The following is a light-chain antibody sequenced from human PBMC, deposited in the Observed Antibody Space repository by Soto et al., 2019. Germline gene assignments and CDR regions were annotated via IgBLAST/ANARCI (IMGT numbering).Light chain of an antibody. V-gene: IGKV3-15*01. CDR2: ASS. Sequence: EIVMTQSPATLSLSPGERAALSCRASQSINSELAWYQQKPGQPPRLLIYASSTRATGVPARFTGSASRSEFTLTISGLQSEDFAVYYFQRDHNWHVTFGQWTMLEI. CDR3: QRDHNWHVT. CDR1: QSINSE. J-gene: IGKJ2*01.